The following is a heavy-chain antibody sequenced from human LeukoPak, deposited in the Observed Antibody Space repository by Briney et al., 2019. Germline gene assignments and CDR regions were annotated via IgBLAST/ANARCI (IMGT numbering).Heavy chain of an antibody. CDR3: AKVKVTYYYDASGYYYFDY. CDR1: GGAITGSY. Sequence: SETLSLTCTVSGGAITGSYWAWLRQPPGKGLDSIGYIYYSGNTNYNPSLRGRVTISVDTSKRQFSLMLRSVTAADTAVYYCAKVKVTYYYDASGYYYFDYWGQGTLVTVSS. D-gene: IGHD3-22*01. V-gene: IGHV4-59*01. J-gene: IGHJ4*02. CDR2: IYYSGNT.